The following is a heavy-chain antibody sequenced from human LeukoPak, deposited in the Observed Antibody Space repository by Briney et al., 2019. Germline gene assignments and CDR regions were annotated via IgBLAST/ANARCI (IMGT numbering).Heavy chain of an antibody. V-gene: IGHV1-18*01. CDR1: GYSFSSRD. D-gene: IGHD3-22*01. Sequence: ASVKVSCKTSGYSFSSRDISWVRQAPGQGLEWMGWTSAYNGNTNYAQKLQGRVTMTTDTSTSTAYMELRSLRSDDTAVYYCARGDRLEIDYWGQGTLVTVSS. CDR3: ARGDRLEIDY. J-gene: IGHJ4*02. CDR2: TSAYNGNT.